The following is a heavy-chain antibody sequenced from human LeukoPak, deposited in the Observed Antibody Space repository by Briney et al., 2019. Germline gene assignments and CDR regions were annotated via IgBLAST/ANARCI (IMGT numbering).Heavy chain of an antibody. CDR1: GFTFSSYG. CDR3: SKWKAIVLVPAARSPIDY. CDR2: ISGGGVTT. Sequence: GGSLRLSCAASGFTFSSYGMSWVRQAPGKGLEWVSAISGGGVTTYYADSVKGRFTISRDDSKNTLYLQMNSLRAEDTAVYYCSKWKAIVLVPAARSPIDYWGQGTLVTVSS. D-gene: IGHD2-2*01. V-gene: IGHV3-23*01. J-gene: IGHJ4*02.